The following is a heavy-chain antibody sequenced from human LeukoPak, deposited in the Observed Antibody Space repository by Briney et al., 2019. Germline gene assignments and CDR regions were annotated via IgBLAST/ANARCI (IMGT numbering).Heavy chain of an antibody. D-gene: IGHD3-16*01. J-gene: IGHJ6*02. CDR3: ARGGGLDV. Sequence: GGSLRLSCAASRFTCSSYAMSWVRQAPGKGLEWVASINHNGNVNYYVDSVKGRFTISRDNAKNSLYLQMSNLRAEDTAVYFCARGGGLDVWGQGATVTVSS. V-gene: IGHV3-7*03. CDR2: INHNGNVN. CDR1: RFTCSSYA.